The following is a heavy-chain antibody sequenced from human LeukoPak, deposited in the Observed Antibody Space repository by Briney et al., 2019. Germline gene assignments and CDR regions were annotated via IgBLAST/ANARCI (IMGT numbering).Heavy chain of an antibody. V-gene: IGHV1-46*01. CDR1: GYTFTSYY. CDR3: ASTGGYDSRGYYYGLDY. Sequence: GPSVKVSCKASGYTFTSYYMHWVRQAPGQGLEWMGIINPSGGSTSYAQKFQGGVTMTRETSTSTVYMELSSLRSEDTAVYYCASTGGYDSRGYYYGLDYWGQGTLVTVSS. D-gene: IGHD3-22*01. J-gene: IGHJ4*02. CDR2: INPSGGST.